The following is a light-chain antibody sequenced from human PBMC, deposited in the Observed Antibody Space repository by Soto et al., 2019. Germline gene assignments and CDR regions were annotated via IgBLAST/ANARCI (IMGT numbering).Light chain of an antibody. CDR1: QSVSSN. J-gene: IGKJ4*01. CDR2: RTS. Sequence: ETVMTQSPATLSVSLGEGATLSCRASQSVSSNLVWYQHRPGQAPRLLMFRTSSRATGFPARFSGSGSGTEFNLTISSLQSEDFGVYYCQQYNNWPRATFGGGTKVDI. V-gene: IGKV3-15*01. CDR3: QQYNNWPRAT.